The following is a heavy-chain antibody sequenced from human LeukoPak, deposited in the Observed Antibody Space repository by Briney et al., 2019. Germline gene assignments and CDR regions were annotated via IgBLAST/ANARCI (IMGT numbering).Heavy chain of an antibody. CDR3: ARELASGD. J-gene: IGHJ4*02. V-gene: IGHV3-74*01. CDR2: INTDGNST. CDR1: GFTFSTYW. Sequence: GGSLRLSCAASGFTFSTYWMHWVRQAQGKGLVWVSQINTDGNSTTYADSVKGRFTVSRDNAKNTLYLQMNSLRAEDTAVYYCARELASGDWGQGTLVTVSS. D-gene: IGHD6-13*01.